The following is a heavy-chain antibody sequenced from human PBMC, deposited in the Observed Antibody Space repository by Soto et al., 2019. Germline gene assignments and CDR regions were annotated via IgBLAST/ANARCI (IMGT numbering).Heavy chain of an antibody. CDR1: GYTFTGYY. V-gene: IGHV1-2*02. CDR2: INPNSGGT. Sequence: ASVKVSCKASGYTFTGYYMHWVRQAPGQGLEWMGWINPNSGGTNYAQKFQGRVTMTRDTSISTAYMELSRLRSDDTAVYYCARDPASFYYDILTGYQNWFDPWGQGTLVTVSS. CDR3: ARDPASFYYDILTGYQNWFDP. J-gene: IGHJ5*02. D-gene: IGHD3-9*01.